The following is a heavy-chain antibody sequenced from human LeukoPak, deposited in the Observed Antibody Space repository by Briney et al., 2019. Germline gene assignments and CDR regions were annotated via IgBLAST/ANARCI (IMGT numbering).Heavy chain of an antibody. CDR3: AKLGVRLTSIGQVY. Sequence: GGSLRLSXAASEFTFSSYVMYWVRQAPGKGLGWVAAINYNGVITDYADSVRGRFTISRDNSKNTLYLQMKSLRGEGTAVYSCAKLGVRLTSIGQVYWGQGTLVTVSS. CDR2: INYNGVIT. CDR1: EFTFSSYV. D-gene: IGHD3-10*01. J-gene: IGHJ4*02. V-gene: IGHV3-23*01.